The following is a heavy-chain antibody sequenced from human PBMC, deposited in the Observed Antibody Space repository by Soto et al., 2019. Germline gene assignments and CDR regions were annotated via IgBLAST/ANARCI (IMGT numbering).Heavy chain of an antibody. CDR3: ARHPSPTTNTYYYGSGSYRPNYYYYYMDV. J-gene: IGHJ6*03. V-gene: IGHV4-39*01. CDR2: IYYSGST. CDR1: GGTISSSSYY. Sequence: SETLSLTCTVSGGTISSSSYYWGWIRQPPGKGLEWIGSIYYSGSTYYNPSLKSRVTISVDTSKNQFSLKLSSVTAADTAVYYCARHPSPTTNTYYYGSGSYRPNYYYYYMDVWGKGTTVTVSS. D-gene: IGHD3-10*01.